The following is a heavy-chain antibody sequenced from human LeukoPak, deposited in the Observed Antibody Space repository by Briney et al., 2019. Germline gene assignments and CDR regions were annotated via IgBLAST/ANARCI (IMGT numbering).Heavy chain of an antibody. J-gene: IGHJ4*02. CDR1: GHIFSNYG. Sequence: ASVKVSCKASGHIFSNYGINWIRQAAGQGLEWMGWITAYNDDTNYAQKLQGRVTMTTDTSTSTAYMELRSLRSDDTAVYYCARRPSQYSGYENWGQGTLVTVSS. D-gene: IGHD5-12*01. CDR2: ITAYNDDT. V-gene: IGHV1-18*01. CDR3: ARRPSQYSGYEN.